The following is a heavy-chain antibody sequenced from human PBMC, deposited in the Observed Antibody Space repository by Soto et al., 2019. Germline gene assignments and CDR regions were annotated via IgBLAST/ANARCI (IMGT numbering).Heavy chain of an antibody. J-gene: IGHJ4*01. CDR3: ATEDSMNWTHDY. CDR1: GGSISDTHV. V-gene: IGHV4-4*02. Sequence: PSXTLSLTCVVSGGSISDTHVWSWVRQPPGKGLEWIGEIFPSGTTDYNPSLKSRVTMSLGKSRNQLSLTLNSVTAADTAVYYCATEDSMNWTHDYWGHGILVTVPQ. D-gene: IGHD1-1*01. CDR2: IFPSGTT.